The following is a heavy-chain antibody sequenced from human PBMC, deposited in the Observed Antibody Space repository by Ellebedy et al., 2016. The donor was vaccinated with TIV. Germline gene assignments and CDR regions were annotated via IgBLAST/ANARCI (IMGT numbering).Heavy chain of an antibody. CDR3: AREDQKERGLTPPLT. CDR2: IYHIGNT. J-gene: IGHJ5*02. D-gene: IGHD1-1*01. CDR1: GGSINSRSFY. V-gene: IGHV4-39*02. Sequence: SETLSLXCTVSGGSINSRSFYWGWIRQPTGKGLEWTGSIYHIGNTYYSPSLKSRVTISVDPSKNQFSLKLSSVTAADTAVYYCAREDQKERGLTPPLTWGQGTLVSVSS.